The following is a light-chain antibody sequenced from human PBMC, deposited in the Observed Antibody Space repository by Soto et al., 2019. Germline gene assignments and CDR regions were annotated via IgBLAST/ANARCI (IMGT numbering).Light chain of an antibody. Sequence: QSALTQPASVSGSPGQSITISCTGTSSDVGGYNYVSWYQQHPGKAPKLMIYEVSNRPSGVSNRFSGSKSGNTASLTISGLQPEDEADYYCGSYTFISAWVFGEGTKLTVL. CDR1: SSDVGGYNY. CDR2: EVS. J-gene: IGLJ3*02. V-gene: IGLV2-14*01. CDR3: GSYTFISAWV.